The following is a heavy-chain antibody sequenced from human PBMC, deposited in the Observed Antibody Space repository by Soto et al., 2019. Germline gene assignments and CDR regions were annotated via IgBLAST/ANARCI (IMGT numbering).Heavy chain of an antibody. CDR3: TRVINGRSGLFDY. J-gene: IGHJ4*02. CDR2: ISYDGSNK. Sequence: QVQLVESGGGVVQPGRSLRLSCAASGFTFSSYAMHWVRQAPGKGLEWVAVISYDGSNKYYADSVKGRFTISRDNSKNTLYLQMNSLRAEDTAVYYCTRVINGRSGLFDYWGQGTLVTVSS. CDR1: GFTFSSYA. V-gene: IGHV3-30-3*01. D-gene: IGHD2-8*01.